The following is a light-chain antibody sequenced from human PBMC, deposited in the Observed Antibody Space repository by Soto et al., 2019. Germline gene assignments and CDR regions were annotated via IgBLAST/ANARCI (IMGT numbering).Light chain of an antibody. Sequence: DTKMTQSPSSLSASVGDRVTIPCRASQSISSYLNWYQQKPGKAPKLLIYAASSLQSGVPSRFSGSGSGTDFTLTISSLQPEDFATYYCQQSYSTPRTFGQGTKLEIK. V-gene: IGKV1-39*01. CDR1: QSISSY. CDR2: AAS. J-gene: IGKJ2*01. CDR3: QQSYSTPRT.